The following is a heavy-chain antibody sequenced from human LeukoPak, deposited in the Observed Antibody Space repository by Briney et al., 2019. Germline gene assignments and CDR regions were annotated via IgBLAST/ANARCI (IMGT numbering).Heavy chain of an antibody. V-gene: IGHV5-51*01. Sequence: GESLKTSCKGSGYSFTSYWIGRVRQMPGKGLEWMGITYPGDSDTRYSPSFQGQVTISADKSISTAYLQWSSLKASDTAMYYCARPRDGYNSPFFDYWGQGTLVTVSS. CDR1: GYSFTSYW. CDR2: TYPGDSDT. D-gene: IGHD5-24*01. CDR3: ARPRDGYNSPFFDY. J-gene: IGHJ4*02.